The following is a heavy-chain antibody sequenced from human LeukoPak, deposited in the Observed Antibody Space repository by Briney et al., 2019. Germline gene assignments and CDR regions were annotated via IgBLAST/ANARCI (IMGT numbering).Heavy chain of an antibody. CDR3: TTEGPGIAVAGRPLTAY. D-gene: IGHD6-19*01. CDR1: GFTFSGSA. J-gene: IGHJ4*02. CDR2: IKSKTDGGTT. Sequence: GGSLRLSCAASGFTFSGSAMHWVRQASGKGLEWVGRIKSKTDGGTTDYAAPVKGRFTISRDDSKNTLYLQMNSLKTEDTAVYYCTTEGPGIAVAGRPLTAYWGQGTLVTVSS. V-gene: IGHV3-15*01.